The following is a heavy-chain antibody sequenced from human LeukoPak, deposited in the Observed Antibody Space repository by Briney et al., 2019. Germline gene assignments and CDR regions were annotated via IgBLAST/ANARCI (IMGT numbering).Heavy chain of an antibody. J-gene: IGHJ4*02. CDR2: INHSGST. CDR1: GGSLSGYY. Sequence: SETLSLTCAVYGGSLSGYYWSWIRQPPGKGLEWIGEINHSGSTNYNPSLKSRVTISVDTSKNQFSLKLSSVTAADTAVYYCARQNTAMVTEIDYWGQGTLVTVSS. D-gene: IGHD5-18*01. V-gene: IGHV4-34*01. CDR3: ARQNTAMVTEIDY.